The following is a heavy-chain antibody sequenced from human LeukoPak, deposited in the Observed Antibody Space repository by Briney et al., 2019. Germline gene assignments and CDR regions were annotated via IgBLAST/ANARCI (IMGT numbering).Heavy chain of an antibody. CDR3: ARASAAVAAKGGYYYYYMDV. D-gene: IGHD6-19*01. CDR1: GGSISSSSYY. CDR2: IYYSGST. J-gene: IGHJ6*03. V-gene: IGHV4-39*07. Sequence: SETLSLTCTVSGGSISSSSYYWGWIRQPPGKGLEWIGSIYYSGSTYYNPSLKSRVTISVDTSKNQFSLKLSSVTAADTAVYYCARASAAVAAKGGYYYYYMDVWGKGTTVTVSS.